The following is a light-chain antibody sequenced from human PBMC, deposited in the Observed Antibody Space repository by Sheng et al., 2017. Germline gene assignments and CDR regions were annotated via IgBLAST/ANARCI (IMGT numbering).Light chain of an antibody. CDR2: AAS. V-gene: IGKV1-27*01. CDR3: QKYNTAPRT. Sequence: DIQVTQSPSSLSASIGDRVNITCRASLGISNYLAWYQYKPGKVPKLLIYAASTLQSGVPSRFSGSGSGTDFTLTINSLQPEDVATYYCQKYNTAPRTFGGGTKVEI. J-gene: IGKJ4*01. CDR1: LGISNY.